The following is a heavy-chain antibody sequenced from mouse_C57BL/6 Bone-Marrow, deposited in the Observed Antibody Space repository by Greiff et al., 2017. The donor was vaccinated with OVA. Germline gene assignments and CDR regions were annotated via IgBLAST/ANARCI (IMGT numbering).Heavy chain of an antibody. CDR1: GFTFSDYG. CDR3: SRHDSNYGAWFAY. CDR2: ISNLAYSI. V-gene: IGHV5-15*01. J-gene: IGHJ3*01. D-gene: IGHD2-5*01. Sequence: EVMLVESGGGLVQPGGSLKLSCAASGFTFSDYGMAWVRQAPRKGPEWVAFISNLAYSIYYADTVTGRFTISRENAKNTLYLEMSSLRSEDTAMYYCSRHDSNYGAWFAYWGQGTLVTVSA.